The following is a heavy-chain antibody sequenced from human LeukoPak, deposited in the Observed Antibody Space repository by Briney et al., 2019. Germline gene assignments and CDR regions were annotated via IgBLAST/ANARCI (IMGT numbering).Heavy chain of an antibody. V-gene: IGHV3-48*03. D-gene: IGHD3-10*01. Sequence: GGSLRLSCAASGFTLSSYEMNWVRQAPGKGLEWVSYISSSGSTIYYADSVKGRFTISRDNAKNSLYLQMNSLRAEETAVYYCARHSGSGSYYTYNFQYWGQGTLVTVSS. CDR2: ISSSGSTI. CDR3: ARHSGSGSYYTYNFQY. J-gene: IGHJ4*02. CDR1: GFTLSSYE.